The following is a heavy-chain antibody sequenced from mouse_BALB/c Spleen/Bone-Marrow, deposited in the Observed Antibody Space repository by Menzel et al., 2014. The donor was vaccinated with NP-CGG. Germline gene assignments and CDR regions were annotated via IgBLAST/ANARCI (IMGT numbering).Heavy chain of an antibody. CDR1: GFTFSSYG. V-gene: IGHV5-6*01. CDR2: INNGGTYT. CDR3: ALNWDSAY. D-gene: IGHD4-1*02. Sequence: EVMLVESGGDLVKPGGSPKLSCAASGFTFSSYGMSWVRQTPDKRLEWVATINNGGTYTYYPDSVKGRFTISRDNAKNTLYLQMSSLKSEDTAMYYCALNWDSAYWGQGTLVTVSA. J-gene: IGHJ3*01.